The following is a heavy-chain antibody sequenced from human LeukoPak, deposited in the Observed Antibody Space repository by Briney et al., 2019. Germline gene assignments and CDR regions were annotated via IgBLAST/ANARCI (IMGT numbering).Heavy chain of an antibody. Sequence: GGSLRLSCAASGFTFSGYGMHWVRQAPGKGLEWVAVISYDGSNKYYADSVKGRFTISRDNSKNTLYLQMNSLRAEDTAVYYCAKRGELYYYDSSGYSQFDYWGQGTLVIVSS. CDR3: AKRGELYYYDSSGYSQFDY. CDR2: ISYDGSNK. V-gene: IGHV3-30*18. D-gene: IGHD3-22*01. J-gene: IGHJ4*02. CDR1: GFTFSGYG.